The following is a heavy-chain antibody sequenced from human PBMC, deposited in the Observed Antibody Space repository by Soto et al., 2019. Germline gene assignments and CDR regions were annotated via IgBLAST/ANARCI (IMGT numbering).Heavy chain of an antibody. J-gene: IGHJ3*01. Sequence: GGSLRLSCVASGFTFSTYWMHWVRQAPGKGLVWVSRIHSDGITTLYADSVTGRFTISRDNAKNTVFLQMNGLRAEDTAVYYCATGPTPAFAFWGRGTMVTVSS. CDR2: IHSDGITT. CDR3: ATGPTPAFAF. CDR1: GFTFSTYW. D-gene: IGHD1-1*01. V-gene: IGHV3-74*01.